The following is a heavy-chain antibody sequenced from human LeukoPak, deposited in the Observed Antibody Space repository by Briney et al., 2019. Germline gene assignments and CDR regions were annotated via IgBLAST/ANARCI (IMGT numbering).Heavy chain of an antibody. V-gene: IGHV4-59*08. CDR2: IYYSGST. Sequence: SETLSLTCTVSGGSISSYYWSWIRQPPGKGLVWIGYIYYSGSTNYNPSLKSRVTISVDTSKNQFSLKLSSVTAADTAVYYCARQYYDSSGYYPPNDAFDIWGQGTMVTVSS. CDR3: ARQYYDSSGYYPPNDAFDI. CDR1: GGSISSYY. D-gene: IGHD3-22*01. J-gene: IGHJ3*02.